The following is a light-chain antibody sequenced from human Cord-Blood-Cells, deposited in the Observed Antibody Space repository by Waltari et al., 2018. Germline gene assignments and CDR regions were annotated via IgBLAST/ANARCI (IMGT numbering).Light chain of an antibody. V-gene: IGKV1-39*01. J-gene: IGKJ1*01. Sequence: DIQMTHSPSSLSASVGDRVTITCRASQRISSYLNWYQQKPGKALKRLIYAASSLQSGVPSRFSCSGSGTDFTLTISSLQAEDFATYYCQQSYSTPTFGQGTKVEIK. CDR3: QQSYSTPT. CDR2: AAS. CDR1: QRISSY.